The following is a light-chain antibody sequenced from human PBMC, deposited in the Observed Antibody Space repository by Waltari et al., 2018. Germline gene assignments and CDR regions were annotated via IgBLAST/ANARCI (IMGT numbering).Light chain of an antibody. CDR3: QQYYTTPWT. V-gene: IGKV4-1*01. CDR2: WAS. Sequence: DIVMTQSPDSLAVSLGERATINCESSQSVLYSSNNKNYFAWYQQKPGQPPTLLIYWASTRDSGVPDRVSGSGSGTDFTLSISSLQAEDVAFYYCQQYYTTPWTFGQGTKLEIK. CDR1: QSVLYSSNNKNY. J-gene: IGKJ1*01.